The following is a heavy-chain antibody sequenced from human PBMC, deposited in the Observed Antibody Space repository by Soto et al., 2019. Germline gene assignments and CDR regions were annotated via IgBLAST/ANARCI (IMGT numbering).Heavy chain of an antibody. J-gene: IGHJ4*02. CDR2: IYYSGST. CDR1: AGAIRSSRSY. D-gene: IGHD3-22*01. Sequence: PSETLCRHCTVSAGAIRSSRSYWVWIREPPANGLEWIGSIYYSGSTYYNPSLKSRVTISVDRSKNQFSLKLSSVTAADTAVYYCARVNYYDSSGYVGYFDYWGQGNLVTGSS. V-gene: IGHV4-39*07. CDR3: ARVNYYDSSGYVGYFDY.